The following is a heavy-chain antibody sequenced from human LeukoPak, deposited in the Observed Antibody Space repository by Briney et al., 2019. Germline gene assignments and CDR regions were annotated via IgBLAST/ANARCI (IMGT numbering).Heavy chain of an antibody. CDR3: AGRFY. V-gene: IGHV4-34*08. J-gene: IGHJ4*02. Sequence: PGESLTVSCAASAFTFSRSAMSWIRQPPGKGLEWIGEINHSGSTNYNPSLKSRVTISVDTSKNQFSLKLSSVTAADTAVYYCAGRFYWGQGTLVTVSS. CDR2: INHSGST. CDR1: AFTFSRSA.